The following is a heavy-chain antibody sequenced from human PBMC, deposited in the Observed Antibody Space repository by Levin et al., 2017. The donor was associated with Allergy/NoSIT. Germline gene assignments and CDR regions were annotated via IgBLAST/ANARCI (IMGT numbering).Heavy chain of an antibody. D-gene: IGHD2-2*01. CDR3: GRDRVVPGGSDYYDYDVDG. J-gene: IGHJ6*02. CDR2: IHYSGST. Sequence: SETLSLTCTVSSGSVSSGSYHWSWLRPTPGQELEWIGCIHYSGSTKYNPSLKRRVAVSLDTSKTQFSLRLSSVTAADTAVYFFGRDRVVPGGSDYYDYDVDGWGQGTTVTVSS. CDR1: SGSVSSGSYH. V-gene: IGHV4-61*01.